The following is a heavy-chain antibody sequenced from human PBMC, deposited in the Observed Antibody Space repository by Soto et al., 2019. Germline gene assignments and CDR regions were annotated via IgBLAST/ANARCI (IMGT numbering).Heavy chain of an antibody. CDR2: INAGNGNT. J-gene: IGHJ4*02. CDR1: GYTFTSYA. D-gene: IGHD1-20*01. Sequence: ASVKVSCKASGYTFTSYAMHWVRQTPGQRLEWMGWINAGNGNTKYSQKFQGRVTITRDTSASTAYMELSSLRSEDTAVYYCARGITLPTPLDYWGQGTLVTVSS. CDR3: ARGITLPTPLDY. V-gene: IGHV1-3*01.